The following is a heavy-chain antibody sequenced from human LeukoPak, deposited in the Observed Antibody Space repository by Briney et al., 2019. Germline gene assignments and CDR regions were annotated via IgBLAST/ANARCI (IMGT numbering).Heavy chain of an antibody. CDR2: IFYSGTT. Sequence: PSETLSLTCTLSEGSIIAGDYYWGWIRQPPGKGLEWIATIFYSGTTYYNPSLKSRVTISVDTSKNQFSLKLSSVTAADTAVYYCARHGSITIFGVVILDWFDPWGQGTLVTVSS. J-gene: IGHJ5*02. D-gene: IGHD3-3*01. CDR1: EGSIIAGDYY. CDR3: ARHGSITIFGVVILDWFDP. V-gene: IGHV4-39*01.